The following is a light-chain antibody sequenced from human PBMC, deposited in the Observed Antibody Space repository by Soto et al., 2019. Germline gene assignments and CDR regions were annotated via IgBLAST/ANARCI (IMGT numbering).Light chain of an antibody. CDR2: EVS. CDR1: SSDVGGYNY. V-gene: IGLV2-8*01. CDR3: SSYAGSNNFRYV. J-gene: IGLJ1*01. Sequence: QSVLTQPPSASGSPGQSVTISCTGISSDVGGYNYVSWYQQHPGKAPKLMIYEVSKRPSGVPDRFSGSKSGNTASLTVSGLQAEDEADYYCSSYAGSNNFRYVFGTGTKVTVL.